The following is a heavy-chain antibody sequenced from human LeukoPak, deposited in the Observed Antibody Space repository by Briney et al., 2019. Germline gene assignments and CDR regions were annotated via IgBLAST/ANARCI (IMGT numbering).Heavy chain of an antibody. CDR1: GFTFSSSA. CDR3: ARGRFLEWLLLIYYYYGMDV. V-gene: IGHV3-23*01. Sequence: GGSLRLSCAASGFTFSSSAMSWVRQAPGKGLEWVSAISNNGGYTYYADSVQGRFTISRDNSKNTLYLQMNSLRAEDTAVYYCARGRFLEWLLLIYYYYGMDVWGQGTTVTVSS. J-gene: IGHJ6*02. D-gene: IGHD3-3*01. CDR2: ISNNGGYT.